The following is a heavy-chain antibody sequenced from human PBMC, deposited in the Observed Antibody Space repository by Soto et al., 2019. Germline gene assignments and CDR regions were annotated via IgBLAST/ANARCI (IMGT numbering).Heavy chain of an antibody. CDR1: GGTFNNYA. J-gene: IGHJ6*02. CDR2: IIPMLGST. D-gene: IGHD3-16*01. Sequence: ASVKVSCKASGGTFNNYAIGWVRQAPGQGLEWMGQIIPMLGSTNYAQKFQGRVTFTADKSTSTAYMELISLRSEDTAVYFCARDLLSIPEITVEDVWGQGTPVTVSS. CDR3: ARDLLSIPEITVEDV. V-gene: IGHV1-69*10.